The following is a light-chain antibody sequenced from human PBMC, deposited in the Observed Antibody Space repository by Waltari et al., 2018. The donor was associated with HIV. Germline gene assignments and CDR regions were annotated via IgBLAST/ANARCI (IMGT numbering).Light chain of an antibody. J-gene: IGLJ1*01. CDR1: RSNIGAGYD. Sequence: QSVLTQPPSVSEAPGQRVTISCTGSRSNIGAGYDVHWDQQLPGTAPKLLLYGNSNRPSGAPGRFSGSKSGTSASLAITGLQAEDESDYYCQSHDTSLAGPCVFGTGTKVTVL. CDR2: GNS. CDR3: QSHDTSLAGPCV. V-gene: IGLV1-40*01.